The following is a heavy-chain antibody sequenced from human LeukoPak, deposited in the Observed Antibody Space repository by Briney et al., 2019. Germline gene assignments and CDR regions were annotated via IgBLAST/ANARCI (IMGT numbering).Heavy chain of an antibody. J-gene: IGHJ5*02. CDR1: GGSISSSSYY. V-gene: IGHV4-39*07. Sequence: SETLSLTCTVSGGSISSSSYYWGWIRQPPGKGLEWIGSIYYSGSTYYNPSLESRVTISVDTSKNQFSLKLSSVTAADTAVYYWARRRITMVRGVNWFDPWGQGTLVTVSS. CDR2: IYYSGST. D-gene: IGHD3-10*01. CDR3: ARRRITMVRGVNWFDP.